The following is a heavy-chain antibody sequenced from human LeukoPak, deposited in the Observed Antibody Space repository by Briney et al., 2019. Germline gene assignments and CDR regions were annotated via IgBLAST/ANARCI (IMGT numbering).Heavy chain of an antibody. CDR2: IRYDGSNR. CDR3: AKEMYYYDSSGYYPDY. CDR1: GFTFSSYG. Sequence: PGGSLRLSCAASGFTFSSYGMHWVRQAPGKGLEWVAFIRYDGSNRYYADSVKGRFTISRDNSKNTLYLQMNSLRAEDTAVYYCAKEMYYYDSSGYYPDYWGQGTLVTVPS. D-gene: IGHD3-22*01. J-gene: IGHJ4*02. V-gene: IGHV3-30*02.